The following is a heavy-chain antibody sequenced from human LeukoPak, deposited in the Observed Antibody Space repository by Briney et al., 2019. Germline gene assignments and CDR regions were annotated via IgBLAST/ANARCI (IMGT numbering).Heavy chain of an antibody. D-gene: IGHD6-19*01. CDR2: IKSKTDGGTT. J-gene: IGHJ6*02. CDR1: GFTFSNAW. Sequence: GGSLRLSCAASGFTFSNAWMSWVRQAPGKGPEWVGRIKSKTDGGTTDYAAPVKGRFTISRDDSKNTLYLQMNSLKTEDTAVYYCTAVGGWKYYYYYGMDVWGQGTTVTVSS. V-gene: IGHV3-15*01. CDR3: TAVGGWKYYYYYGMDV.